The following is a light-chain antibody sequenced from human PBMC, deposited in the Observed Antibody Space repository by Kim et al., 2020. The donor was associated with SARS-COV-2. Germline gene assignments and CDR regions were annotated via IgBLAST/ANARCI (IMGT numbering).Light chain of an antibody. J-gene: IGLJ2*01. Sequence: QAVVTQEPSLTVSPGETVTLTCGSSTGAVTHGHFPYWLQIKPGQAPRTLIYNTGRKHSWTPARFSGSLLGDKAALTLSGAQPEDEADYFCLITFTGDRFRIFGGGTQLTVL. CDR3: LITFTGDRFRI. V-gene: IGLV7-46*01. CDR1: TGAVTHGHF. CDR2: NTG.